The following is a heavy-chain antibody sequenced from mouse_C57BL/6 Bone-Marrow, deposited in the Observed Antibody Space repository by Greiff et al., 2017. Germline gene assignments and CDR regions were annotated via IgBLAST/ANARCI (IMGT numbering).Heavy chain of an antibody. CDR1: GFTFSSYA. Sequence: EVKLEESGGGLVKPGGSLKLSCAASGFTFSSYAMSWVRQTPEKRLEWVATISDGGSYTYYPDNVKGRITISRDNAKNNLYLQMSHLKSEDTAMYYCARGELRSYYYAMDYWGQGTSVTVSS. J-gene: IGHJ4*01. CDR2: ISDGGSYT. V-gene: IGHV5-4*03. D-gene: IGHD1-1*01. CDR3: ARGELRSYYYAMDY.